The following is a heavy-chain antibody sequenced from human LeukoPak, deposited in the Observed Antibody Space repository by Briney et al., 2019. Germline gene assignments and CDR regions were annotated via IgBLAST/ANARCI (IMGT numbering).Heavy chain of an antibody. J-gene: IGHJ4*02. CDR1: GFNFSTYW. CDR2: INSDGSAT. CDR3: ARGTAVTAGIDY. D-gene: IGHD6-13*01. Sequence: PGGPLRLSCAVSGFNFSTYWIHWVRQAPGKGPVWVSLINSDGSATTYGDSAKGRFTVSRDNDKNTVFLEMNSLKVEDTAVYYCARGTAVTAGIDYWGQGTLVTVSS. V-gene: IGHV3-74*03.